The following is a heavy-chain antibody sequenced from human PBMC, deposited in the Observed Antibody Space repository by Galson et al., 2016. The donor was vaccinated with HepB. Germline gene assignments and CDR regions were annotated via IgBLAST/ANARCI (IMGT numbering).Heavy chain of an antibody. CDR3: ARGGDPAGRRRGLYYYYGMDV. CDR1: GFTFSSYG. Sequence: SLRLSCAASGFTFSSYGMHWVRQAPGKGLEWVAVIWYDGSNKYYADSVKGRFTISRDNSKNTLYLQMNSLRAEDTAVYYCARGGDPAGRRRGLYYYYGMDVWGKGTTVTVSS. V-gene: IGHV3-33*01. D-gene: IGHD6-6*01. J-gene: IGHJ6*04. CDR2: IWYDGSNK.